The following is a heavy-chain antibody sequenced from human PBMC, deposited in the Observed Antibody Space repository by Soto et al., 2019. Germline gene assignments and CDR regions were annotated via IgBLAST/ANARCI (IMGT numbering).Heavy chain of an antibody. CDR3: ASGYRSGWLYYYGMDV. J-gene: IGHJ6*02. Sequence: QVQLVESGGGVVQPGRSLRLSCAASGFTFSSYAMHWVRQAPGKGLEWVAVISYDGSNKYYADSVKGRFTISRDNSKNTLYLQMNSLRAEDTAVYYCASGYRSGWLYYYGMDVWGQRTTVTVSS. V-gene: IGHV3-30-3*01. CDR2: ISYDGSNK. CDR1: GFTFSSYA. D-gene: IGHD6-19*01.